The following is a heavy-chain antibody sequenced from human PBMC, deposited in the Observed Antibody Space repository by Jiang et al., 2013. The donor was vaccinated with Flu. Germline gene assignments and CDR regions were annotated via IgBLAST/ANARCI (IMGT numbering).Heavy chain of an antibody. J-gene: IGHJ4*02. D-gene: IGHD2-15*01. Sequence: QLLESGGGLVQPGGSLRLSCAASGLSVSNEYMSWVRQTPGKRLEWVSVIYRGGGTYYADSVRGRFSISRDNSRNTVHLQLNSVRAEDTAVYFCAKAGYCTGGHCYWTHWGPG. CDR1: GLSVSNEY. CDR2: IYRGGGT. CDR3: AKAGYCTGGHCYWTH. V-gene: IGHV3-66*01.